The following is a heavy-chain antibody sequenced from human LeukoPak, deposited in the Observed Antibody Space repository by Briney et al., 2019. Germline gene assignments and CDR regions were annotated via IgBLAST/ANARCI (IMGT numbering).Heavy chain of an antibody. Sequence: GGSLRLSCAASGFTFSSYSMNWVRQAPGKGLEWVSSMSINSGLKYHADSVKGRFTISRDNAKNSLYLQMNSLGAEDTAVYYCAREFEYRTSGAGYWGQGTLVTVSS. CDR1: GFTFSSYS. D-gene: IGHD6-6*01. V-gene: IGHV3-21*01. CDR2: MSINSGLK. CDR3: AREFEYRTSGAGY. J-gene: IGHJ4*02.